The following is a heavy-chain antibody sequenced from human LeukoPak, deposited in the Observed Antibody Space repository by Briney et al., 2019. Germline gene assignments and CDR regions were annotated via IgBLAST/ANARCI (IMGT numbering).Heavy chain of an antibody. CDR2: AYYSGST. CDR3: ARKRSFDL. V-gene: IGHV4-61*01. D-gene: IGHD3-9*01. CDR1: GASVRSDSYY. Sequence: PSETLSLTCTVSGASVRSDSYYWSWIRQPPGKGLEWIGYAYYSGSTYYNPSLESRVSMSVDTSKNQFSLKLTSVTAADTAVYYCARKRSFDLWGQGTLVTVSS. J-gene: IGHJ4*02.